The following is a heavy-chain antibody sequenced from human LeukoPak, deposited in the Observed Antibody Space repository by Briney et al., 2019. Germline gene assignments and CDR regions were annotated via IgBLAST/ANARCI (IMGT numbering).Heavy chain of an antibody. CDR1: GLTFSSYW. J-gene: IGHJ6*02. V-gene: IGHV3-7*01. Sequence: PGGSLRLSCAASGLTFSSYWMSWVRQAPGKGLEWVANINQDGSENYYVDSVKGRLIISRDNAKSLVYLQMNSLRAEDTAVYYCAGELYYDFWSGYNFDAYGMDVWGQGTTVTVSS. CDR2: INQDGSEN. D-gene: IGHD3-3*01. CDR3: AGELYYDFWSGYNFDAYGMDV.